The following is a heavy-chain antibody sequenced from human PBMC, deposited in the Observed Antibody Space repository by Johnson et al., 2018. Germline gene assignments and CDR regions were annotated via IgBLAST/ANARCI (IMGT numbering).Heavy chain of an antibody. CDR2: ISYDGSNK. V-gene: IGHV3-30*03. Sequence: QVQLVQSGGGLVKPGGSLRLSCAASGFTFSDYYMSWIRQAPGKGLEWVAVISYDGSNKYYADSVKGRFTISRDNSKNTLYRQMNSLRAVDTAVYYCVRHGYSNPTDAFDIWGQGTMVTVSS. CDR3: VRHGYSNPTDAFDI. J-gene: IGHJ3*02. D-gene: IGHD5-12*01. CDR1: GFTFSDYY.